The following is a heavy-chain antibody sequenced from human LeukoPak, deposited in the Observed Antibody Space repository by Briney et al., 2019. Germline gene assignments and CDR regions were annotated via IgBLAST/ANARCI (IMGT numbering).Heavy chain of an antibody. V-gene: IGHV3-53*04. D-gene: IGHD3-3*01. CDR3: ARWRPIDAFDI. CDR1: GFTVSRNY. J-gene: IGHJ3*02. CDR2: LSSTGNT. Sequence: PGGSLRLSCAASGFTVSRNYMNWVRQAPGKGLEWVSLLSSTGNTSYADSVKGRFTISGHNSKNTLYLQVNSLRPEDTAMYYCARWRPIDAFDIWGQGTMVIVSS.